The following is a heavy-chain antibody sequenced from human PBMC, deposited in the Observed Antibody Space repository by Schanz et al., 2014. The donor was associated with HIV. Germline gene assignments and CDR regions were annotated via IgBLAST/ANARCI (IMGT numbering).Heavy chain of an antibody. CDR2: MNQDGSRK. V-gene: IGHV3-7*01. J-gene: IGHJ6*02. D-gene: IGHD1-1*01. CDR1: GFTFSSYW. CDR3: AKERRERWLTGRGGLDV. Sequence: QLLESGGGLVQPGGLLRLSCAASGFTFSSYWMTWVRQAPGKGLEMAANMNQDGSRKYYVDSVKGRFTISRDNAANSLFLQMSSLRREDTAVYYCAKERRERWLTGRGGLDVSGQGPTVAVSS.